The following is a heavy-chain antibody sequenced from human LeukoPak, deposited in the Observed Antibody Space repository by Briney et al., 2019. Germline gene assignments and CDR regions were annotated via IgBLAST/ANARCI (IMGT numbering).Heavy chain of an antibody. J-gene: IGHJ4*02. CDR3: AKKAQYNGNYPLDY. CDR2: TSDRGDYT. V-gene: IGHV3-23*01. D-gene: IGHD1-26*01. Sequence: QAGGSLGLSCAASGFTFTSYSMSWVRQAPGKGLEWDSGTSDRGDYTYYADSVKGRFTISRDNSKNTLYLQMNSLRAEDTALYFCAKKAQYNGNYPLDYWGQGTLVTVSS. CDR1: GFTFTSYS.